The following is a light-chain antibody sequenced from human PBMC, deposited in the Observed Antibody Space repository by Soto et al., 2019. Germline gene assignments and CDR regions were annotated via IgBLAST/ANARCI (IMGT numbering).Light chain of an antibody. CDR1: SSDVGGYNY. CDR2: DVS. CDR3: SSYTTSNTRQIV. V-gene: IGLV2-14*01. Sequence: QSVLTQPASVSGSPGQSITISYTGTSSDVGGYNYVSWYQQHPGKAPKFMIYDVSNRPSGVSNRFSGSKFGNTASLTISGLQAEDEAYYYCSSYTTSNTRQIVFGTGTKLTVL. J-gene: IGLJ1*01.